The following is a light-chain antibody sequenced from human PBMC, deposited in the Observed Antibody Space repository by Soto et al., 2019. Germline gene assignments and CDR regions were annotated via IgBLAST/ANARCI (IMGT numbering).Light chain of an antibody. CDR2: DAS. J-gene: IGKJ4*01. V-gene: IGKV1-5*01. CDR1: QSIRSW. CDR3: QQYNSYLLT. Sequence: DIQMTQSPSTLSASVGDRVTITCRASQSIRSWLAWYQQKPGKAPKLLIYDASSLESGVPSRFSGSGSGTEFTLTISSLQPDDFATYYCQQYNSYLLTFGGGTKVEIK.